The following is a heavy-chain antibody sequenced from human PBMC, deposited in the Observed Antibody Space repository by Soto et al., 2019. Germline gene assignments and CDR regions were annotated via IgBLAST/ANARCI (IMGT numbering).Heavy chain of an antibody. CDR2: IYHSGST. CDR1: GGSISRGGYS. D-gene: IGHD6-19*01. J-gene: IGHJ4*02. V-gene: IGHV4-30-2*01. Sequence: QLQLQESGSGLVKPSQTLSLTCAVSGGSISRGGYSWSWIRQPPGKGLEWIGYIYHSGSTYYNPSLKGRVTLSVDRSKNQFPLKLSSVTAADTAVYSCASRLAVAGIDYWGQGTPVTVSS. CDR3: ASRLAVAGIDY.